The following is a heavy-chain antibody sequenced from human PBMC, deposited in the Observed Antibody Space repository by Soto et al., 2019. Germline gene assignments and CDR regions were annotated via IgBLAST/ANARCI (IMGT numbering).Heavy chain of an antibody. CDR2: INPSGGST. CDR1: GYTFTSYY. V-gene: IGHV1-46*01. CDR3: VRDVGSWRREVWFDP. D-gene: IGHD6-13*01. Sequence: GASVKVSCKASGYTFTSYYMHWVRQAPGQGLEWMGIINPSGGSTSYAQKFQGRVTMTRDTSTSTVYMELSSLRSEDTAVYYCVRDVGSWRREVWFDPWGQGTLVTVSS. J-gene: IGHJ5*02.